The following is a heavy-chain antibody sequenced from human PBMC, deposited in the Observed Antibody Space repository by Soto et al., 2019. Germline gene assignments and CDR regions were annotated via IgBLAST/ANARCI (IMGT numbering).Heavy chain of an antibody. D-gene: IGHD3-3*01. CDR1: GFTFSSYG. J-gene: IGHJ4*02. CDR2: ISYDGSNK. V-gene: IGHV3-30*18. CDR3: AKDPGPYDFWSGYHDY. Sequence: PGGSLRLSCAASGFTFSSYGMHWVRQAPGKGLEWVAVISYDGSNKYYADSVKGRFTISRDNSKNTLYLQMNSLRAEDTAVYYCAKDPGPYDFWSGYHDYWGQGTLVTVSS.